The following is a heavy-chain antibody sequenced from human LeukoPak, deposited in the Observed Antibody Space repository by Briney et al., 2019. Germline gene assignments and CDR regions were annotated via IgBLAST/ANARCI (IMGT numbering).Heavy chain of an antibody. J-gene: IGHJ4*02. Sequence: SETLSLTCTVSGGSVSSSSYYWGWIRQPPGKGLEWIGSIYYSGSTYYNPSLKSRVTISVDTSKNQFSLKLSSVTAADTAVYYCARHVYGSGSYSRPFDYWGQGTLVTVSS. CDR2: IYYSGST. D-gene: IGHD3-10*01. CDR1: GGSVSSSSYY. V-gene: IGHV4-39*07. CDR3: ARHVYGSGSYSRPFDY.